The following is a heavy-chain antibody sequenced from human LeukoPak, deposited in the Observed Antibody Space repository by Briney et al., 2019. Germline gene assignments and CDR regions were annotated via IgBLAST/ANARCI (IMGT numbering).Heavy chain of an antibody. J-gene: IGHJ6*02. D-gene: IGHD3-3*01. Sequence: ASVKVSCKASGYTFTSYDINWVRQATGQGLEWMGWMNPNSGNTGYAQKFQGRVTMTRNTSISTAYMELSSLRSEDTAVYYCAXXGXYDFWSGYNENYYYGMDVWGQGTTVTVSS. CDR1: GYTFTSYD. CDR2: MNPNSGNT. V-gene: IGHV1-8*01. CDR3: AXXGXYDFWSGYNENYYYGMDV.